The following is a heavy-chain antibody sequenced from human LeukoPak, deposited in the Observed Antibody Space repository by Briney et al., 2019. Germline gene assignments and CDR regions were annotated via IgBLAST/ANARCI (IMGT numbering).Heavy chain of an antibody. CDR2: ISWNSGYI. CDR3: AKVRGTYSSGYFFDY. CDR1: GFTFDNYA. V-gene: IGHV3-9*01. Sequence: GRSLRLSCAASGFTFDNYAKHWVRQAPGKGLEWLSIISWNSGYIGYADSVKGRFTISRDNAKKSLDLQMNSLRAEDTAFYYCAKVRGTYSSGYFFDYWGQGTLVTVSS. J-gene: IGHJ4*02. D-gene: IGHD6-19*01.